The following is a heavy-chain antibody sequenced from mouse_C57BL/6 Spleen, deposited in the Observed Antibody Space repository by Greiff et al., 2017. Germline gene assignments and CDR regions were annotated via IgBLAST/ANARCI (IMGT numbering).Heavy chain of an antibody. CDR3: ARERVAKYYFDY. J-gene: IGHJ2*01. CDR2: INPNNGGT. V-gene: IGHV1-26*01. Sequence: VQLQQSGPELVKPGASVKISCKASGYTFTDYYMNWVKQSHGKSLEWIGDINPNNGGTSYNQKFKGKATLTVDKSSSTAYMELRSLTSEDSAVYYCARERVAKYYFDYWGQGTTLTVSS. D-gene: IGHD1-3*01. CDR1: GYTFTDYY.